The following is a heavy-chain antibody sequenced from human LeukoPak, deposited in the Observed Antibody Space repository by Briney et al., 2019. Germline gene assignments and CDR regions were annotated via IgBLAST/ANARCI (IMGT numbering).Heavy chain of an antibody. J-gene: IGHJ4*02. CDR2: IRSKANSYAT. D-gene: IGHD2-15*01. V-gene: IGHV3-73*01. CDR3: AKFQVVVVAAPFDY. Sequence: GGSLRLSCAASGFTFSGSAMHWVRQASGKGLEWVGRIRSKANSYATAYAASVKGRFTISRDDSKNTAYLQMNSLRAEDTAVYYCAKFQVVVVAAPFDYWGQGTLVTVSS. CDR1: GFTFSGSA.